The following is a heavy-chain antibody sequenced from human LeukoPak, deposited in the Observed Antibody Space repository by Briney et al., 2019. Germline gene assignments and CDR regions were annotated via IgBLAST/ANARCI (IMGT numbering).Heavy chain of an antibody. CDR1: GFTFSDHY. V-gene: IGHV3-72*01. CDR3: ARDEDSSGYI. J-gene: IGHJ3*02. Sequence: PGGSLRLSCAASGFTFSDHYMDRVRQAPGKGLEWVGRTRNKANSYTTEYAASVKGRFTISRDDSKNSLYLQMNSLKTEDTAMYYCARDEDSSGYIWGQGTMVTVSS. D-gene: IGHD3-22*01. CDR2: TRNKANSYTT.